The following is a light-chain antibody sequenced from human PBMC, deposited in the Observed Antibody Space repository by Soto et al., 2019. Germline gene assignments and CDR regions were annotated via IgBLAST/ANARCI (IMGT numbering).Light chain of an antibody. CDR3: QQYESSPTT. Sequence: EIVLTQSPGTLSLSPGERATLSCRASQSVSSTYLAWYQQKPGQAPRLLIYGASSRAPGIPDRFSGSGSGTDFTVTISRLEPEDFAVYYCQQYESSPTTFGGGTKVEIK. CDR1: QSVSSTY. V-gene: IGKV3-20*01. CDR2: GAS. J-gene: IGKJ4*01.